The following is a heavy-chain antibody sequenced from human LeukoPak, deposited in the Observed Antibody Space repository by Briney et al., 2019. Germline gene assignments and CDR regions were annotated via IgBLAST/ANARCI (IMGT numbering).Heavy chain of an antibody. CDR1: GGSISSYY. V-gene: IGHV4-59*01. Sequence: SETLSLTCTVSGGSISSYYWSWIRQPPAKGLEWIGYIYYRGSTNYNRSLKSRVTISVDTSKNQFSLKLSSVTAADTAVYYCARNYYGSGSYYNFPFDYWGQGTLVTVSS. CDR2: IYYRGST. D-gene: IGHD3-10*01. CDR3: ARNYYGSGSYYNFPFDY. J-gene: IGHJ4*02.